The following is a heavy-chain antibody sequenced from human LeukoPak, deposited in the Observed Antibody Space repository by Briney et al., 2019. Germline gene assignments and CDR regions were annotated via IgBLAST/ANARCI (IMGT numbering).Heavy chain of an antibody. J-gene: IGHJ4*02. V-gene: IGHV4-30-2*01. CDR3: ARGGLTHYYDSSGYYFDY. Sequence: SETLFLTCAVSGGSISSGGYSWSWIRQPPGKGLEWIGYIYHSGSTYYNPSLKSRVTISVDRSKNQFSLKLSSVTAADTAVYYCARGGLTHYYDSSGYYFDYWGQGTLVTVSS. D-gene: IGHD3-22*01. CDR2: IYHSGST. CDR1: GGSISSGGYS.